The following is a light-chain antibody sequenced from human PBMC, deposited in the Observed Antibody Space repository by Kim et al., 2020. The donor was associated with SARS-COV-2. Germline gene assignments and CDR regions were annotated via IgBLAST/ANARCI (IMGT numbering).Light chain of an antibody. CDR3: SSYTNNRTLI. Sequence: LTQPASVSGSPGQSITFSCTGTSSDVGAYNHVSWYQQHPAKAPKLMIFDVRNRPSGVSNRFSGSKSGNTASLTISGLQAEDEAEYFCSSYTNNRTLIFGGGTQLTVL. CDR2: DVR. V-gene: IGLV2-14*03. CDR1: SSDVGAYNH. J-gene: IGLJ2*01.